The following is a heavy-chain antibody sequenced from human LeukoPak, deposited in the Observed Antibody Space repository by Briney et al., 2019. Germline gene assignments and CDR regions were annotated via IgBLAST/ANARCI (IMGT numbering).Heavy chain of an antibody. Sequence: PSETLSLTCAVYGGSFSGYYWSWIRQPPGKGLEWIGEINHSGSTNYNPSLKSRVTISVDTSKNQFSLKLSSVTAADTAVYYCARMFARGYFDYWGQGTLVTVSS. CDR1: GGSFSGYY. J-gene: IGHJ4*02. CDR3: ARMFARGYFDY. CDR2: INHSGST. V-gene: IGHV4-34*01. D-gene: IGHD3-10*02.